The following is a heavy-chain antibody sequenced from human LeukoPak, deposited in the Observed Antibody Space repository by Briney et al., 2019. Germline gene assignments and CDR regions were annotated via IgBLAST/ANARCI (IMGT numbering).Heavy chain of an antibody. Sequence: RTSETLSLTCAVYGGSFSGYYWSWIRQPPGKGLEWIGEINHSGSTNYNPSLKSRVTISVDTSKNQFSLKLSSVTAADTAVYYCARGPYYYDSSGYYYYYYYMDVWGKGTTVTVSS. D-gene: IGHD3-22*01. V-gene: IGHV4-34*01. J-gene: IGHJ6*03. CDR3: ARGPYYYDSSGYYYYYYYMDV. CDR1: GGSFSGYY. CDR2: INHSGST.